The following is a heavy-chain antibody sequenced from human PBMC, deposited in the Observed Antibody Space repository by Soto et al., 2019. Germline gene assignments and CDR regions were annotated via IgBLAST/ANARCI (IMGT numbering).Heavy chain of an antibody. CDR1: GFTFSSYA. CDR2: ISYDGSNK. CDR3: ARDMELLWSGELSPISDYYYYGMDV. J-gene: IGHJ6*02. V-gene: IGHV3-30*04. Sequence: GGSLRLSCAASGFTFSSYAMHWVRQAPGKGLEWVAVISYDGSNKYYADSVKGRFTISRDNAKNSLYLQMNSLRAEDTAVYHCARDMELLWSGELSPISDYYYYGMDVWGQGTTVTVSS. D-gene: IGHD3-10*01.